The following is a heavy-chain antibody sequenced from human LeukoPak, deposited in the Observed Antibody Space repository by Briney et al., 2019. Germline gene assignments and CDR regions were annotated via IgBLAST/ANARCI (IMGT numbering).Heavy chain of an antibody. J-gene: IGHJ4*02. V-gene: IGHV3-23*01. CDR3: AKDPYGDYPPAPFDY. D-gene: IGHD4-17*01. CDR1: GFTLSSYA. Sequence: GGSLRLSCAASGFTLSSYAMSWVRQAPGKGLEWVSAISGSGGSTYYADSVKGRFTISRDNSKNTLYLQMNSLRAEDTAVYYCAKDPYGDYPPAPFDYWGQGTLVTASS. CDR2: ISGSGGST.